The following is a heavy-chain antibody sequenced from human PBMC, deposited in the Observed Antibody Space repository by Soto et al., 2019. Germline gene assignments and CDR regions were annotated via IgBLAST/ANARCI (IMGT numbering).Heavy chain of an antibody. V-gene: IGHV3-23*01. CDR1: GFTFSSYA. D-gene: IGHD3-10*01. J-gene: IGHJ5*02. CDR2: ISGSGGST. Sequence: GGSLRLSCAASGFTFSSYAMSWVRQAPGKGLEWVSAISGSGGSTYYADSVKGRFTISRDNSKNTLYLQMNSLRAEDTAVYYCAKDPVLLWFGELSLSNWFDPWGQGTLVTVSS. CDR3: AKDPVLLWFGELSLSNWFDP.